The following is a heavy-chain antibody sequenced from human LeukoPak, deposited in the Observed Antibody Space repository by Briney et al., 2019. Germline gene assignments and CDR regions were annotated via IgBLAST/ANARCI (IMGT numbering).Heavy chain of an antibody. CDR2: INTNTGNP. CDR1: GYTFSTTA. Sequence: ASVKVSCKASGYTFSTTAMNWVRQAPGQGLEWMGWINTNTGNPTYAQDFTGRFVFSLDTSVSTAYLQISSLKAEDTAVYYCARDSAPVGPDFDYWGQGTLVTVSS. V-gene: IGHV7-4-1*02. J-gene: IGHJ4*02. CDR3: ARDSAPVGPDFDY. D-gene: IGHD2-2*01.